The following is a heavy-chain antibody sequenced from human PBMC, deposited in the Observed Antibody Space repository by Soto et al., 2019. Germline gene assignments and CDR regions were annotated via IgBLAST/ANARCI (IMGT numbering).Heavy chain of an antibody. CDR2: ISYDGSNK. CDR3: ARLVAYYYDSSGYFDY. CDR1: VFTFSSYG. V-gene: IGHV3-30*03. J-gene: IGHJ4*02. Sequence: GGSLRLSGAASVFTFSSYGMHWVRQAPGKGLEWVAVISYDGSNKYYADSVKGRFTISRDNSKNTLYLQMNSLRSEDTAVYYCARLVAYYYDSSGYFDYWGQGTLVTVSS. D-gene: IGHD3-22*01.